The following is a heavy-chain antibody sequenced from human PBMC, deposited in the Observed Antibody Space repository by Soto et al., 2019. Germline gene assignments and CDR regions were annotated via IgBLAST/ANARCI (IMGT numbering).Heavy chain of an antibody. V-gene: IGHV3-64*01. CDR3: ARGRVEDSSGWATYFDY. CDR1: GFTFSGYS. J-gene: IGHJ4*02. D-gene: IGHD6-19*01. CDR2: INTNGVNT. Sequence: EVQLVESGGGLVQPGGSLRLSCAAYGFTFSGYSMFWFRQAPGKGLEYVSAINTNGVNTFYAKSVKGRFTISRDNSKNTMYLQMGSLRAEDMAVYYCARGRVEDSSGWATYFDYWGQGTLVTVSS.